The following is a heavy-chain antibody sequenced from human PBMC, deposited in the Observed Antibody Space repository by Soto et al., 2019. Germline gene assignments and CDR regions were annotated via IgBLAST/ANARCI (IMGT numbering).Heavy chain of an antibody. CDR2: LNAGNGNT. V-gene: IGHV1-3*01. J-gene: IGHJ3*02. Sequence: QAQLVQSGAEVKKPGASVKVSCKASGYTITNYAIHWVRQAPGQGLEWMGWLNAGNGNTKYSQNFQGRVTITRDTSARTAYLELSSLRSEDTAVYFCARSDMTVAAAFNIWGQGTKVTVSS. D-gene: IGHD6-19*01. CDR3: ARSDMTVAAAFNI. CDR1: GYTITNYA.